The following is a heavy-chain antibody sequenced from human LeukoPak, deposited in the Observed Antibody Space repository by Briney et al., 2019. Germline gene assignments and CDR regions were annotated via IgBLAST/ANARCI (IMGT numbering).Heavy chain of an antibody. V-gene: IGHV4-34*01. CDR3: ARGSGGVVPAVTPDYYMDV. CDR2: INHSGST. J-gene: IGHJ6*03. D-gene: IGHD2-2*01. Sequence: ETLSLTCPVYGGSFSGYYWSWIRQPPGKGLEWIGEINHSGSTNYNPSLKSRVTISVDTSKNQFSLKLSSVTAADTAVYYCARGSGGVVPAVTPDYYMDVWGKGTTVTVSS. CDR1: GGSFSGYY.